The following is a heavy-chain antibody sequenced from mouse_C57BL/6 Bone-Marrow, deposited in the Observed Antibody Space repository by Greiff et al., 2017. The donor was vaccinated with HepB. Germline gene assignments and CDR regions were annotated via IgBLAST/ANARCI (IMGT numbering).Heavy chain of an antibody. D-gene: IGHD1-1*01. Sequence: DVKLVESGGGLVQPGGSLKLSCAASGFTFSDYYMYWVRQTPEKRLEWVAYISNGGGSTYYPDTVKGRFTISRDNAKNTLYLQMSRLKSEDTAMYYCASQRGTGRYFDVWGTGTTVTVSS. CDR1: GFTFSDYY. V-gene: IGHV5-12*01. CDR3: ASQRGTGRYFDV. CDR2: ISNGGGST. J-gene: IGHJ1*03.